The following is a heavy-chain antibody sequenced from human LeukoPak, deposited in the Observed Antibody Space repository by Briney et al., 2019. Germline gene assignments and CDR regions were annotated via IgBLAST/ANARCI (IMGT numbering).Heavy chain of an antibody. V-gene: IGHV1-69*04. Sequence: SVKVSCKASGGTFSSYAISWVRQAPGQGLEWMGRIIPILGIANYAQKFQGRVTITADKSTSTAYMELSSLRSEDTAVYYCALLWFGEWRGYYYYYGMDVWGQGTTVTVSS. J-gene: IGHJ6*02. D-gene: IGHD3-10*01. CDR2: IIPILGIA. CDR3: ALLWFGEWRGYYYYYGMDV. CDR1: GGTFSSYA.